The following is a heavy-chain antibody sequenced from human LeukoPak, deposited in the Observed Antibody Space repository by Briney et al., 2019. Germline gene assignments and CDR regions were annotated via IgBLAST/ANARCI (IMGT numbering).Heavy chain of an antibody. CDR2: IYYSGST. J-gene: IGHJ5*02. V-gene: IGHV4-61*05. CDR1: GGSISSSSYY. CDR3: AREGRSGSWYGGPRWFDP. Sequence: SETLSLTCTVSGGSISSSSYYWGWIRQPPGKGLEWIGYIYYSGSTNYNPSLKSRVTISVDKSKNQFSLKLSSVTAADTAVYYCAREGRSGSWYGGPRWFDPWGQGTLVTVSS. D-gene: IGHD6-13*01.